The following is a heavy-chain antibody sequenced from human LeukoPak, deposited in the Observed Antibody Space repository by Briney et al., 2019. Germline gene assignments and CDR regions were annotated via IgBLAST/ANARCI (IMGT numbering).Heavy chain of an antibody. D-gene: IGHD3-22*01. V-gene: IGHV4-39*07. CDR3: ARGNPNYYDSSGYSRGKVYYFDY. CDR1: GGSISSSSYY. CDR2: IYYSGST. J-gene: IGHJ4*02. Sequence: SETLSLTCTVSGGSISSSSYYWGWIRQPPGKGLEWIGSIYYSGSTYYNPSLKSRVTISVDTSKNQFSLKLSSVTAADTAVYYCARGNPNYYDSSGYSRGKVYYFDYWGQGTLVTVSS.